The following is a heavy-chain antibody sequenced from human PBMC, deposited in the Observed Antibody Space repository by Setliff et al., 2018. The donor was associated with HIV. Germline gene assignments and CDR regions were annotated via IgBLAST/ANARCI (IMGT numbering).Heavy chain of an antibody. J-gene: IGHJ3*02. CDR2: IYPRDSDT. CDR3: ARSHGDFWSGADAFDI. V-gene: IGHV5-51*01. D-gene: IGHD3-3*01. Sequence: PGESLKISCKGSGTSFTNYWIGWVRQLPGKGLEWMGIIYPRDSDTRYSPSFQGQVTISADKSISTAYLQWTSLKASDTAMYYCARSHGDFWSGADAFDIWGQGTVVTVSS. CDR1: GTSFTNYW.